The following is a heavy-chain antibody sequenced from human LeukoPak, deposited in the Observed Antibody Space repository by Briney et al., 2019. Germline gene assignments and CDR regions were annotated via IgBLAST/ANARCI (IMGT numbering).Heavy chain of an antibody. D-gene: IGHD5-18*01. Sequence: PSETLSLTCTVSGGSISPYYWSFLRQPAGKGLEWIGRISTSGSSKYNPSLESRVTMSVDTSKNRFSLKVTSVTAADTAMYYCARAEWIPSSGTTRWFDTWGQGTLVTVSS. CDR1: GGSISPYY. J-gene: IGHJ5*02. V-gene: IGHV4-4*07. CDR2: ISTSGSS. CDR3: ARAEWIPSSGTTRWFDT.